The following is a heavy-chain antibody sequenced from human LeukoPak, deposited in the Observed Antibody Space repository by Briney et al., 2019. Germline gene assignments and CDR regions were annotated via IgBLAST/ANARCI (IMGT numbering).Heavy chain of an antibody. CDR2: IRYDGSNK. D-gene: IGHD3-16*02. J-gene: IGHJ5*02. CDR1: GFTFSSYG. CDR3: AKDRYDYVWGSYRLSRFDP. V-gene: IGHV3-30*02. Sequence: GGSLRLSCAASGFTFSSYGMHWVRQAPGKGLEWVAFIRYDGSNKYYADSVKGRFTISRDNSKNTLYLQMNSLRAEDTAVYYCAKDRYDYVWGSYRLSRFDPWGQGTLATVSS.